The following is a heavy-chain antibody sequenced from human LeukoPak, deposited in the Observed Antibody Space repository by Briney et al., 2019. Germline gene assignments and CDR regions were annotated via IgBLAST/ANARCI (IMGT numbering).Heavy chain of an antibody. V-gene: IGHV4-61*02. CDR3: ARDGCGGSCFHYYYYYMDV. CDR1: SGSISSSNYY. Sequence: SETLSLTCTVSSGSISSSNYYWSWIRQPAGKVLEWIGRISTIGITNYNPSLNSRVTISIDTSKNQFSLKLSSVTAADTAVYYCARDGCGGSCFHYYYYYMDVWGKGTTVTISS. J-gene: IGHJ6*03. CDR2: ISTIGIT. D-gene: IGHD2-15*01.